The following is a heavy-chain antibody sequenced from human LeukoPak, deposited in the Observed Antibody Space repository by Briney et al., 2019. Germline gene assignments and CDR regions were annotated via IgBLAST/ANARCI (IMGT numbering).Heavy chain of an antibody. CDR1: GFTFTSYS. D-gene: IGHD1-26*01. CDR2: ISGGGGST. V-gene: IGHV3-23*01. CDR3: ARERGSGSDSPWFDY. Sequence: GGSLRLSCAASGFTFTSYSMNWVRQAPGKGLEWVATISGGGGSTYYADSVKGRFTISRDNTKNTLYLQVNSLRAEATAVYYSARERGSGSDSPWFDYWGQGTLVTVSS. J-gene: IGHJ4*02.